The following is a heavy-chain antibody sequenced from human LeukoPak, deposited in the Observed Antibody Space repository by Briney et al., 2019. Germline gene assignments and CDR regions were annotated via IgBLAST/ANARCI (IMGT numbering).Heavy chain of an antibody. CDR3: AKGGATSASPSDY. CDR1: GFTFSSYA. J-gene: IGHJ4*02. Sequence: GGSLRLSCAASGFTFSSYAMSWVRQAPGKGLEWVSSISSSGISTYYTDSVKGRFTISRDNFKNTLYLQMSSLRAEDTAVYYCAKGGATSASPSDYWGQGTLATVSS. V-gene: IGHV3-23*01. D-gene: IGHD1-26*01. CDR2: ISSSGIST.